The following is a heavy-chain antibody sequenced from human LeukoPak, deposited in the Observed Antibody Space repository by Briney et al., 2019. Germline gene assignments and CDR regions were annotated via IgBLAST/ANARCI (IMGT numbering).Heavy chain of an antibody. CDR1: GGSISSGSYY. Sequence: SQTLSLTCTVSGGSISSGSYYWSWIRQPAGKGLEWIGRIYTSGSTNYNPSLKSRVTISVDTSKNQFSLKLTSVTAADTAVYYCARAPGAALDWGQGTLVTVSS. CDR2: IYTSGST. V-gene: IGHV4-61*02. J-gene: IGHJ4*02. D-gene: IGHD2-15*01. CDR3: ARAPGAALD.